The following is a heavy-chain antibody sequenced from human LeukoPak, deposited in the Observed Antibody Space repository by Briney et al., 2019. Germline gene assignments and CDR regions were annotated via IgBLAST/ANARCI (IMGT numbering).Heavy chain of an antibody. J-gene: IGHJ3*02. CDR3: ARFASTSADDAFDI. CDR2: INPNSGGT. CDR1: GYTFTGYY. V-gene: IGHV1-2*02. Sequence: ASVKVSCKASGYTFTGYYMHWVRQAPGQGLEWMGWINPNSGGTNYAQKFQGRVTMTRDTSISAAYMELSRLRSDDTAVYYCARFASTSADDAFDIWGQGTMVTVSS. D-gene: IGHD6-6*01.